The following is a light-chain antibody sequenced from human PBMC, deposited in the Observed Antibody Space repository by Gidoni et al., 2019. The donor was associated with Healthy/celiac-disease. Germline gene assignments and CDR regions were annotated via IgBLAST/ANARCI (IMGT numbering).Light chain of an antibody. CDR3: QQYNSYWT. V-gene: IGKV1-5*01. Sequence: DIHMTQSPSTLSASVGDRVTITCRASQSISSWLAWYQQKPGKAPKLLIYDASSLESGVPSRFSGSGYGTEFTLTISSLQPDDFATYYCQQYNSYWTFGQGTKVEIK. CDR2: DAS. J-gene: IGKJ1*01. CDR1: QSISSW.